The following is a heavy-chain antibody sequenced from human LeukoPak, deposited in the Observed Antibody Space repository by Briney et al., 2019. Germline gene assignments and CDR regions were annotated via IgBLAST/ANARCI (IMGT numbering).Heavy chain of an antibody. CDR1: GGSISSGGYY. CDR2: IQNSGST. Sequence: SETLSLTCTVSGGSISSGGYYWSWIRQPPGQGLEWIGYIQNSGSTNYNPSLKSRVTISVDTSRNQFSLRLNSVTAADTAVYYCARQMGEPNAFDIWGQGTMVTVSS. V-gene: IGHV4-61*08. J-gene: IGHJ3*02. CDR3: ARQMGEPNAFDI. D-gene: IGHD3-16*01.